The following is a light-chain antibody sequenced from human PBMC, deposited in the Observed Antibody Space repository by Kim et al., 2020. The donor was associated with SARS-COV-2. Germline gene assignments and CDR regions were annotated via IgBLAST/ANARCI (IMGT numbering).Light chain of an antibody. CDR1: QGIRND. CDR3: LQENDYPRS. Sequence: AIQMTQSPSSLSASVGDRVTITCRASQGIRNDLGWYQQKPGRAPNLLIYATSTLQSGVPSRFSGSGSGTDFTLTISSLQPEDVATYFCLQENDYPRSFGGGAKMDIK. CDR2: ATS. J-gene: IGKJ4*01. V-gene: IGKV1-6*01.